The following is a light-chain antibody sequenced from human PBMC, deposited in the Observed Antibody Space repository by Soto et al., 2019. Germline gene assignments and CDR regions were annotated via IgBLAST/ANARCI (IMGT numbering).Light chain of an antibody. CDR1: SSDVGGYNY. CDR3: SSYTSSSTYVV. Sequence: QSVLTQPASVSGSPGQSITISCTGTSSDVGGYNYVSWYQQHPGKAPKLMIYDVSNRPSGVSNRFSGSKSGNTASLTISGLQDEDEADYYCSSYTSSSTYVVFGGGTKLTVL. V-gene: IGLV2-14*01. J-gene: IGLJ2*01. CDR2: DVS.